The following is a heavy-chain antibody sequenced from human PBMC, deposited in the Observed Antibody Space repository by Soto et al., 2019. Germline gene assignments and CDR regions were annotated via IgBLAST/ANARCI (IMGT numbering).Heavy chain of an antibody. CDR2: IIPIFGTA. CDR1: GGTFSSYA. J-gene: IGHJ6*02. D-gene: IGHD6-13*01. CDR3: ARGTAIAAAVAHLYYYYGMDV. Sequence: SVKVSCKASGGTFSSYAISRVRQAPGQGLEWMGGIIPIFGTANYAQKFQGRVTITADESTSTAYMELSSLRSEDTAVYYCARGTAIAAAVAHLYYYYGMDVWGQGTTVTVSS. V-gene: IGHV1-69*13.